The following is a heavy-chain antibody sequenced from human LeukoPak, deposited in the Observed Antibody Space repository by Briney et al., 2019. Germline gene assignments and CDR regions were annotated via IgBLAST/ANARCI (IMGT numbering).Heavy chain of an antibody. CDR2: ISSSGSTI. Sequence: GGSLRLSCAASGFTFSDYYVSWIRQAPGKGLEWVSYISSSGSTIYYADSVKGRFTISRDNAKNSLYLQMNSLRAEDTAVYYCASITMVRGVRWRGMDVWGQGTTVTVSS. D-gene: IGHD3-10*01. V-gene: IGHV3-11*01. CDR1: GFTFSDYY. J-gene: IGHJ6*02. CDR3: ASITMVRGVRWRGMDV.